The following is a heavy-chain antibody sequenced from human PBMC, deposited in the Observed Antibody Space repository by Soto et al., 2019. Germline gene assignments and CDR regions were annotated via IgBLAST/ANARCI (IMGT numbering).Heavy chain of an antibody. Sequence: EVQLVESGGGLVQPGGSLRLSCAASGFTVSSNYMSWVRQAPGKGLVWVSVIYSGGSTYYADSVKGRFTISRHNSKNTQYLQMNSLRAEDAAVYYCARVSHIKEMDYWGQGTLVTVSS. J-gene: IGHJ4*02. CDR2: IYSGGST. CDR1: GFTVSSNY. CDR3: ARVSHIKEMDY. V-gene: IGHV3-53*04.